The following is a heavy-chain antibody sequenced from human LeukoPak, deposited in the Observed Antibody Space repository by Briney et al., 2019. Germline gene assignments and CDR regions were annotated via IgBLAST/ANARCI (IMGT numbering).Heavy chain of an antibody. CDR2: IYWNDDK. J-gene: IGHJ4*02. D-gene: IGHD3-10*01. CDR3: AHRSTMVRGVTFDY. Sequence: SGPTLVKPTQTLTLTCTFSGFSLSTSGVGVGWIRQPPGKALEWFALIYWNDDKRYSPSLKSRLTITKDTSKNQVVLTMTNMDPVDTATYYCAHRSTMVRGVTFDYWGQGTLVTVSS. CDR1: GFSLSTSGVG. V-gene: IGHV2-5*01.